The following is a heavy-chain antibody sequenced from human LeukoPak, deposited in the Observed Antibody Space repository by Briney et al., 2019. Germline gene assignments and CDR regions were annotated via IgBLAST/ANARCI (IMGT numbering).Heavy chain of an antibody. J-gene: IGHJ4*02. D-gene: IGHD6-19*01. CDR1: GYTFTGYY. V-gene: IGHV1-2*02. CDR2: INPNSGGT. Sequence: ASVKVSCKASGYTFTGYYLHWVRQAPGQGLEWMGWINPNSGGTDYAQKFQGRVTMTRDTSISTAYMELSRLRSDDTAVYYCARDRIGVAGTVDSWGQGTLVSVSS. CDR3: ARDRIGVAGTVDS.